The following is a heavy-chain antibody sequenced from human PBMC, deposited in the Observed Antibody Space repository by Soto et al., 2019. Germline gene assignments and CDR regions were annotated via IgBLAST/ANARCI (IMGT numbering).Heavy chain of an antibody. D-gene: IGHD6-25*01. CDR3: AREAAVRDYGMDV. CDR2: IYHSGST. J-gene: IGHJ6*02. CDR1: GGSISSGGYS. V-gene: IGHV4-30-2*01. Sequence: PSETLSLTCAVSGGSISSGGYSWSWIRQPPGKGLEWIGYIYHSGSTYYNPSLKSRVTISVDRSKNQFSLKLSSVTAADTALYYCAREAAVRDYGMDVWGQGTTVTVSS.